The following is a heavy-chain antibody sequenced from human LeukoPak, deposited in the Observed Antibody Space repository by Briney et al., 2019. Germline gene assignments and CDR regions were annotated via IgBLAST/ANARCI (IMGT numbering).Heavy chain of an antibody. CDR3: ARGRRYYYDSSGYLFDY. CDR2: INHSGST. J-gene: IGHJ4*02. CDR1: GGSFSGYY. Sequence: SETLSLTCAVYGGSFSGYYWSWIRQPPGKGLEWIGEINHSGSTNYNPPLKSRVTISVDTSKNQFSLKLSSVTAADTAVYYCARGRRYYYDSSGYLFDYWGQGTLVTVSS. V-gene: IGHV4-34*01. D-gene: IGHD3-22*01.